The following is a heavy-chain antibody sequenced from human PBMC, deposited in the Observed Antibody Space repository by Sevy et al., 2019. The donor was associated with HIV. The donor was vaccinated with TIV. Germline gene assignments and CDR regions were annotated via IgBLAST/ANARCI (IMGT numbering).Heavy chain of an antibody. V-gene: IGHV3-23*01. CDR3: AREGCSKPHDY. CDR1: GFSFSSYA. D-gene: IGHD3-10*02. Sequence: GGSLRLSCAASGFSFSSYAMSWVRQAPGKGLEWVSTFSFGCGKINYADSVKGRFTISRDNSKNTLYLQMHSLRAEDTAVYYCAREGCSKPHDYWGQGTLVTVSS. J-gene: IGHJ4*02. CDR2: FSFGCGKI.